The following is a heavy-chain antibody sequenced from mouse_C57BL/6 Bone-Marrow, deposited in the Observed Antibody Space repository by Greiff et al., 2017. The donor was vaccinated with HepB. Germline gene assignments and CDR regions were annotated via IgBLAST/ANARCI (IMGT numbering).Heavy chain of an antibody. CDR1: GYSFTGYY. CDR2: ISPYNGVS. V-gene: IGHV1-31*01. Sequence: EVQLQESGPELVKPGASVKISCKASGYSFTGYYMHWVKQSHGNILDWLGYISPYNGVSSYNQKFKGKVTLTVDKSSRTAYMELRRLTSEDSAVYYCARYHDGYQGPGGPWFAYWGQGTLVTVSA. J-gene: IGHJ3*01. CDR3: ARYHDGYQGPGGPWFAY. D-gene: IGHD2-3*01.